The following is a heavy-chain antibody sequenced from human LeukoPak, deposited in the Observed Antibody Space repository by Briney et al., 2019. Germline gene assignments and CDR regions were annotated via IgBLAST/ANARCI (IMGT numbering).Heavy chain of an antibody. Sequence: SETLSLTCTVSSGSISSGGYYWTWVRQPPGKGLECIGYIYHSGSTNYNPSLKSRVTISVDTSKNQFSLKLSSVTAADTAVYYCARLGGEQLDFDYWGQGTLVTVSS. D-gene: IGHD6-13*01. CDR3: ARLGGEQLDFDY. CDR1: SGSISSGGYY. J-gene: IGHJ4*02. V-gene: IGHV4-30-2*01. CDR2: IYHSGST.